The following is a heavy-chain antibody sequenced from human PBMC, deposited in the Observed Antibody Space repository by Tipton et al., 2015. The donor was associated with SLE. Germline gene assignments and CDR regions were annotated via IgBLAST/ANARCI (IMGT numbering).Heavy chain of an antibody. Sequence: TLSLTCTVSGASITNYYWSWIRQPPGKGLEWIAFIHYSGATNYNPSLKGRVTISVDTSKNQFSLKVTSVTAADTAVYYCARGGASSKYFDLWGRGTLLTVSS. CDR3: ARGGASSKYFDL. CDR2: IHYSGAT. J-gene: IGHJ2*01. CDR1: GASITNYY. D-gene: IGHD6-6*01. V-gene: IGHV4-59*01.